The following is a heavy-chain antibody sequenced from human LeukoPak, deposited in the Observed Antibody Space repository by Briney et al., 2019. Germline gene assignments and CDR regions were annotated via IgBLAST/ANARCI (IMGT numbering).Heavy chain of an antibody. CDR1: GFIFSRYA. Sequence: GGSLRLSCAASGFIFSRYAMHWVRQTPGKGLDWAAAIWNDGTDENYADSVKGRFTISSDNSKNTLYLQMNSLRAEDTAVYYCAFEIGRSQGAFDIWGQGTRITVSS. CDR2: IWNDGTDE. D-gene: IGHD1-26*01. CDR3: AFEIGRSQGAFDI. J-gene: IGHJ3*02. V-gene: IGHV3-33*01.